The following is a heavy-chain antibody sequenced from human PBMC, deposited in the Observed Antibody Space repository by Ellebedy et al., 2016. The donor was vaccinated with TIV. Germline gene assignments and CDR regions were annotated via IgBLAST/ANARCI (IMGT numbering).Heavy chain of an antibody. Sequence: GGSLRLSXAASGFTFITYAMSWVRKPPGKGLGWVSGISGRGTRTYYADSVKGRFTISRDNSNNTLYLQMNSLRAEDTAVYYCARDSITMFFDPWGRGTLVTVSS. CDR3: ARDSITMFFDP. CDR1: GFTFITYA. V-gene: IGHV3-23*01. D-gene: IGHD3-10*02. CDR2: ISGRGTRT. J-gene: IGHJ5*02.